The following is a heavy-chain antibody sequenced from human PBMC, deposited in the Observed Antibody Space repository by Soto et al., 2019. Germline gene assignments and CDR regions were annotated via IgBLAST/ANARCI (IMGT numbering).Heavy chain of an antibody. CDR2: ISGSGDST. V-gene: IGHV3-23*01. D-gene: IGHD6-13*01. J-gene: IGHJ6*02. Sequence: EVQLLESGGGLVQPGGSLRLSCAASGFTFSSYAMSWVRQAPGKGLAWVSVISGSGDSTYYADSVRGRFTISRDNSKNTLYLQMNSLRAEDTAVDYCAKDRDGAAAGPTKCYGMDVWGQGTTVTVSS. CDR1: GFTFSSYA. CDR3: AKDRDGAAAGPTKCYGMDV.